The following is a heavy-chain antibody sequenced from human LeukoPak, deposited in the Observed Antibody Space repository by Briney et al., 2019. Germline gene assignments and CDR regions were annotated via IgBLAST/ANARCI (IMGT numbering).Heavy chain of an antibody. CDR1: GYTFTSYY. CDR3: ARGLGTQFDY. Sequence: SVKVSCKASGYTFTSYYMHWVRQAPGQGLEWMGRIIPILGIANYAQKFQGRVTITADKSTSTAYMELSSLRSDDTAVYYCARGLGTQFDYWGQGTLVTVSS. J-gene: IGHJ4*02. CDR2: IIPILGIA. D-gene: IGHD5-12*01. V-gene: IGHV1-69*04.